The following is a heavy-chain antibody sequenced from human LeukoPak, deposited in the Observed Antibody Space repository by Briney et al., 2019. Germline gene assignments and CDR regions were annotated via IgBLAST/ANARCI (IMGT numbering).Heavy chain of an antibody. J-gene: IGHJ3*02. D-gene: IGHD6-13*01. CDR1: GGSISSGDYY. CDR3: ARGFQQLRFAFDI. CDR2: IYYSGST. V-gene: IGHV4-30-4*01. Sequence: PSQTLSLTCTVSGGSISSGDYYWSWIRQPPGEGLEWIGYIYYSGSTYYNPSLKSRVTISVDTSKNQFSLKLSSVTAADTAVYYCARGFQQLRFAFDIWGQGTMVTVSS.